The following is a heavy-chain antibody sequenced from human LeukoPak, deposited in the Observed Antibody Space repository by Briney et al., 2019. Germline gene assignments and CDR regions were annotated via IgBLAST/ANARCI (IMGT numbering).Heavy chain of an antibody. CDR2: MNPNSGNT. J-gene: IGHJ6*02. V-gene: IGHV1-8*01. CDR3: ASQRTSGSVYYYYYGMDV. CDR1: GYTFTSCD. D-gene: IGHD3-10*01. Sequence: ASVKVSCKASGYTFTSCDINWVRQATGQGLEWMGWMNPNSGNTGYAQKFQGRVTMTRNTSISTAYMELSSLRSEDTAVYYCASQRTSGSVYYYYYGMDVWGQGTTVTVSS.